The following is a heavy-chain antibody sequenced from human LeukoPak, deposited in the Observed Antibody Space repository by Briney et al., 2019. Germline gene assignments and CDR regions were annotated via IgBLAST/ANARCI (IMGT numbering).Heavy chain of an antibody. J-gene: IGHJ4*02. CDR3: ARGSSGWSYYFDY. CDR2: IYYSGNT. Sequence: SETLSLTCTVSGGSISSSSYYWGWVRQPPGKGLERIGSIYYSGNTYYNPSLKSRVTISIDTSKNQFSLKLSSVTAADTAVYYCARGSSGWSYYFDYWGQGTLVTVSS. V-gene: IGHV4-39*01. D-gene: IGHD6-19*01. CDR1: GGSISSSSYY.